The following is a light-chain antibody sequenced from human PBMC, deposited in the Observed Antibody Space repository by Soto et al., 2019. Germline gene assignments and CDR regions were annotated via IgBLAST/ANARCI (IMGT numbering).Light chain of an antibody. J-gene: IGLJ2*01. Sequence: ALTQPPSASGSPGQSVTIACTGTSSDVGGYKYVSWYQQHPGKAPKLMIYEVNKRPSGVPDRFSGSKSGHTASLTVSGLQADDEADYFCSSYAGRNIVLFGGGTKLTVL. V-gene: IGLV2-8*01. CDR2: EVN. CDR1: SSDVGGYKY. CDR3: SSYAGRNIVL.